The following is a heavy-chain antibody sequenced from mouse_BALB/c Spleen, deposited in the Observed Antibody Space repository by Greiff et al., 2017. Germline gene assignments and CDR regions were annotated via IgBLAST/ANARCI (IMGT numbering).Heavy chain of an antibody. CDR1: GFNIKDTY. D-gene: IGHD1-2*01. J-gene: IGHJ4*01. CDR3: ARGLRLPLYAMDY. V-gene: IGHV14-3*02. Sequence: VQLQQSGAELVKPGASVKLSCTASGFNIKDTYMHWVKQRPEQGLEWIGRIDPANGNTKYDPKFQGKATITADTSSNTAYLQLSSLTSEDTAVYYCARGLRLPLYAMDYWGQGTSVTVSS. CDR2: IDPANGNT.